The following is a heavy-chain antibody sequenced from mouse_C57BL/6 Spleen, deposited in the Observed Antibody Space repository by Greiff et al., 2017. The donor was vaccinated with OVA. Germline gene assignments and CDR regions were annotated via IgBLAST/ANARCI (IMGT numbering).Heavy chain of an antibody. V-gene: IGHV5-9-1*02. D-gene: IGHD2-5*01. Sequence: EVQGVESGEGLVKPGGSLKLSCAASGFTFSSYAMSWVRQTPEKRLEWVAYISSGGDYIYYADTVKGRFTISRDNARNTLYLQMSSLKSEDTAMYYCTRDRDYYSNYDAMDYWGQGTSVTVSS. J-gene: IGHJ4*01. CDR2: ISSGGDYI. CDR1: GFTFSSYA. CDR3: TRDRDYYSNYDAMDY.